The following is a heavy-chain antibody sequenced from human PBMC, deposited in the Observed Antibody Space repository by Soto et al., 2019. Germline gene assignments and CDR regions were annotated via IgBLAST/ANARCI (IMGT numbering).Heavy chain of an antibody. V-gene: IGHV3-30*03. CDR1: VFTFSSYG. J-gene: IGHJ3*02. CDR3: AHPSLGAFDI. CDR2: ISYDGSNK. Sequence: PRGSLRLSCAASVFTFSSYGMHCVRHSPGKGLEWVAVISYDGSNKYYADSVKGRFTISRDNSKNTLYLQMNSLRAEDTAVYYCAHPSLGAFDIWGQGTMVRVSS.